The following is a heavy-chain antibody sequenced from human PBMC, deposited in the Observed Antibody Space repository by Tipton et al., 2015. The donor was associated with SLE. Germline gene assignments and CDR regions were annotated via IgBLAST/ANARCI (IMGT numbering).Heavy chain of an antibody. CDR1: GASISSGTFY. V-gene: IGHV4-61*09. CDR2: IFTSGST. CDR3: ARETYGDYFDY. J-gene: IGHJ4*02. Sequence: TLSLTCNVSGASISSGTFYWTWIRQPAGKGLEWFGHIFTSGSTNYNPSLKSRVTKSLDTSQNQISLRWRSVPAADTAVYFCARETYGDYFDYWGQGALVTGSS. D-gene: IGHD4/OR15-4a*01.